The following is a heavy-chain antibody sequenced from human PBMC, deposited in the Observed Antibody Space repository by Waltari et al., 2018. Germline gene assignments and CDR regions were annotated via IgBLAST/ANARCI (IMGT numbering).Heavy chain of an antibody. CDR3: ATVRGATPVDY. J-gene: IGHJ4*02. V-gene: IGHV3-74*01. CDR1: GFTFSSYW. Sequence: EVQLVESGGGLVQPGGSLRLSCAASGFTFSSYWMHWVRHAPGKGLVWVSRISSDGSSKRYAASVQGRFTISRDHAKNTLYLQMNSLRAEDTAVYYCATVRGATPVDYWGQGTLVTVSS. D-gene: IGHD1-26*01. CDR2: ISSDGSSK.